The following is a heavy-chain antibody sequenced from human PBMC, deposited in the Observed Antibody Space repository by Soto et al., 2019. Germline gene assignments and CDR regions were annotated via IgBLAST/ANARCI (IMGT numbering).Heavy chain of an antibody. D-gene: IGHD3-22*01. Sequence: EVQLLESGGGLIQPGGSLRLSCAASGFMFSSYAMSWVRQAPGKGLEWVSSISGSGGTANLADSVEGRCTISRDNSKSTLYLQMNSLRAEDTAVYYCAKLTYPSDSTGYYYERVSGWIDSWGQGTLVTVSS. CDR2: ISGSGGTA. J-gene: IGHJ5*01. V-gene: IGHV3-23*01. CDR3: AKLTYPSDSTGYYYERVSGWIDS. CDR1: GFMFSSYA.